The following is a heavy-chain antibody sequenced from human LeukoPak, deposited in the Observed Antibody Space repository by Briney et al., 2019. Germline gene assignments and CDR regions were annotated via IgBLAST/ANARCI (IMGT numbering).Heavy chain of an antibody. CDR3: ARWISGSSSYFDF. V-gene: IGHV3-66*01. CDR2: IYSGGST. CDR1: GFTVSSNY. D-gene: IGHD1-26*01. J-gene: IGHJ4*02. Sequence: GGSLRLSCAASGFTVSSNYMTWVRQAPGKGLEWVSDIYSGGSTYYADSVKGRFTISRDNSKNTLYLQMNSLRAEDTAVYYCARWISGSSSYFDFWGQGTLVTVSS.